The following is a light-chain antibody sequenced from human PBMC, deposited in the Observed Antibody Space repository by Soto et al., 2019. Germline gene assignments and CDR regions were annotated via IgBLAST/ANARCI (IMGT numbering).Light chain of an antibody. CDR1: QRVSST. V-gene: IGKV3-15*01. J-gene: IGKJ4*01. Sequence: EIVMTQSPATLSVSPGERATLSCRASQRVSSTLAWYQQKPGQAPRLLLYGASSRATGVPARFSGSGSGTEFTLTITRLESEDFALFYCQQYNNWPPTFGKGTRVEIK. CDR2: GAS. CDR3: QQYNNWPPT.